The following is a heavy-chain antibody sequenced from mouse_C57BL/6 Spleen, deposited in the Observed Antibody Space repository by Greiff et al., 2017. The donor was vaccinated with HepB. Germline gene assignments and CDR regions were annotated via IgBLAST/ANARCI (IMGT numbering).Heavy chain of an antibody. Sequence: VQLQQPGAELVKPGASVKMSCKASGYTFTSYWITWVKQRPGQGLEWIGDIYPGSGSTNYNEKFKSKATLTVDTSSSTAYMQLSSLTSEDSAVYYCARSLYYGSSYGAWFAYWGQGTLVTVSA. CDR2: IYPGSGST. D-gene: IGHD1-1*01. J-gene: IGHJ3*01. V-gene: IGHV1-55*01. CDR3: ARSLYYGSSYGAWFAY. CDR1: GYTFTSYW.